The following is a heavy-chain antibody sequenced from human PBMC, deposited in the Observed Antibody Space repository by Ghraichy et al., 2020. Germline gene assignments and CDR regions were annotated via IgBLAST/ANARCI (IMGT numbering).Heavy chain of an antibody. CDR3: ARDNYYGSGSLEKNWFDP. CDR1: GFTFSSYS. CDR2: ISSSSSTI. V-gene: IGHV3-48*02. D-gene: IGHD3-10*01. Sequence: GGSLRLSCAVSGFTFSSYSMNWVRQAPGKGLEWDSYISSSSSTIYYADSVKGRFTISRDNAKNSLYLQMNSLRDEDTAVYYCARDNYYGSGSLEKNWFDPWGQGTLVTVSS. J-gene: IGHJ5*02.